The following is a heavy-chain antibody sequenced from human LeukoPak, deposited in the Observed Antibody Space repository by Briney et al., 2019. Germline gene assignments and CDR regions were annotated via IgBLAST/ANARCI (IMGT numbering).Heavy chain of an antibody. D-gene: IGHD3-22*01. CDR1: GYSFTSYW. Sequence: GESLKISCKGSGYSFTSYWIGWVRQMPGKGLEWLGIIYPGDSDTRFSPSFQGQVTISADKSINTAYLQWNTQKASDTAMYYCARLFRNYYDSSGRGRLDYWGQGTLVTVSS. V-gene: IGHV5-51*01. CDR3: ARLFRNYYDSSGRGRLDY. CDR2: IYPGDSDT. J-gene: IGHJ4*02.